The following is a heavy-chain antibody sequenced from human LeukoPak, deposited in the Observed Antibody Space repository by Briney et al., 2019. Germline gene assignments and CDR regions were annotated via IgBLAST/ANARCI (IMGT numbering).Heavy chain of an antibody. CDR1: GFTFSSYS. CDR3: ARGPVGDWFDP. J-gene: IGHJ5*02. D-gene: IGHD1-26*01. CDR2: ISSSSSYI. Sequence: GGSLRLSCAASGFTFSSYSMNWVRQAPGKGLEWVSSISSSSSYIYYADSVKGRFTISRDNAKNSLYLQMNSLRAEDTAVYYCARGPVGDWFDPWGQGTLVTVSS. V-gene: IGHV3-21*01.